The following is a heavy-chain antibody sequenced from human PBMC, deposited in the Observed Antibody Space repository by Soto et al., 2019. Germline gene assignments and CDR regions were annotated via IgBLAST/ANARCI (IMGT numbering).Heavy chain of an antibody. Sequence: SETLSLTCTVSGGSISSYYWSWIRQPPGKGLEWIGYIYYSGSTNYNPSLKSRVTISVDTSKNQFSLKLSSVTAADTAVYYCARARFGELYNWGQGTPVTAPQ. CDR3: ARARFGELYN. CDR1: GGSISSYY. CDR2: IYYSGST. V-gene: IGHV4-59*01. D-gene: IGHD3-10*01. J-gene: IGHJ4*02.